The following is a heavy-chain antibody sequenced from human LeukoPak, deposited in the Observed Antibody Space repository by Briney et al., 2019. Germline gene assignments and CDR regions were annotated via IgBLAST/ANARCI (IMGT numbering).Heavy chain of an antibody. Sequence: PSETLSLTCTVSGGSISSYYWSWFRQPPGRELEWIGYIYYSGSTNYNPSLKSRVTISVDTSKNQFSLKLSSVTAADTAVYYCARQKGYGSGSYLFDPWGQGTLVTVSS. J-gene: IGHJ5*02. D-gene: IGHD3-10*01. CDR2: IYYSGST. V-gene: IGHV4-59*08. CDR3: ARQKGYGSGSYLFDP. CDR1: GGSISSYY.